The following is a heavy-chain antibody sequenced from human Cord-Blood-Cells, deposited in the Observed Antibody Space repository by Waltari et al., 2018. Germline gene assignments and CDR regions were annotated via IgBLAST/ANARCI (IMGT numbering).Heavy chain of an antibody. Sequence: QVQLQQWGAGLLKPSETLSLTCAVYGGSFSGYYWSWIRQPPGKGLEWIGEINHSGSTNYNPSLKSRFTISVDTSKNQFSLKLSSVTAADTAVYYCARLTMVQGVIYYYYYGMDVWGQGTTVTVSS. D-gene: IGHD3-10*01. J-gene: IGHJ6*02. V-gene: IGHV4-34*01. CDR3: ARLTMVQGVIYYYYYGMDV. CDR1: GGSFSGYY. CDR2: INHSGST.